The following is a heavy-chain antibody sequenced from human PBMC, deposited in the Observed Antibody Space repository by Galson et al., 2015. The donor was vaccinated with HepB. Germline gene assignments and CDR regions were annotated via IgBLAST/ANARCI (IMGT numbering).Heavy chain of an antibody. CDR3: LLNYYDSSGYYHDY. V-gene: IGHV3-23*01. CDR1: GFTFSSYA. D-gene: IGHD3-22*01. Sequence: SLRLSCAASGFTFSSYAMSWVRQAPGKGLEWVSAISGRGGSTYYADSVKGRFTISRDNSKNTLYLQMNSLKTEDTAVYYCLLNYYDSSGYYHDYWGQGTLVTVSS. CDR2: ISGRGGST. J-gene: IGHJ4*02.